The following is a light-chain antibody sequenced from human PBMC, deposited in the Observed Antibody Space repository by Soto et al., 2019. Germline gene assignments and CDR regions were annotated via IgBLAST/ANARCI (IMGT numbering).Light chain of an antibody. CDR2: GAS. Sequence: ELVLTQSPGTLSLSPGERATLSCRASQSVSSSYLAWYQQKPGQAPRLLIYGASSRATGIPDRFSGSGSGTEFDLTISRLETEDLAAYYCQQYGSSPYTVGQGTSLEIK. CDR1: QSVSSSY. J-gene: IGKJ2*01. V-gene: IGKV3-20*01. CDR3: QQYGSSPYT.